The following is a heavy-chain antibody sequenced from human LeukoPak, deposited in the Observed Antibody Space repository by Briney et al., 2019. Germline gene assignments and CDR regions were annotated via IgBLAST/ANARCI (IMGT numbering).Heavy chain of an antibody. CDR2: IWYDGSNK. J-gene: IGHJ4*02. CDR1: GFTFSSYG. V-gene: IGHV3-33*01. Sequence: GGSLRLSCAASGFTFSSYGMHWVRQAPGKGLEWVAVIWYDGSNKYYADSVKGRFTISRDNSKNTLYLQMNSLRAEDTAVYYCARSGRAGLVAAMFDYWGQGTLVTVSS. D-gene: IGHD2-15*01. CDR3: ARSGRAGLVAAMFDY.